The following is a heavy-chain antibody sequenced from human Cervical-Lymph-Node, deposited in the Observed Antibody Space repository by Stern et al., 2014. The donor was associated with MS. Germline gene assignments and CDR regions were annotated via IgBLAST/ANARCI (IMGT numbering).Heavy chain of an antibody. J-gene: IGHJ4*02. V-gene: IGHV3-9*01. D-gene: IGHD6-19*01. Sequence: VQLVQSGGGLVQPGRSLRLSCAASGFIFDDYAMHWVRQAPGKGLEWVSGISWNSGSIGYADSVKGRFTIARDNAKNSLYLQMNSLRAEDTALYYCAKDADDSGWSPTVLGSFDYWGQGTLVTVSS. CDR2: ISWNSGSI. CDR3: AKDADDSGWSPTVLGSFDY. CDR1: GFIFDDYA.